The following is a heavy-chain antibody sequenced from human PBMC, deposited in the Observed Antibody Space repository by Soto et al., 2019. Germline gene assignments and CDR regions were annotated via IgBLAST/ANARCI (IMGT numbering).Heavy chain of an antibody. CDR1: GGSISSGGYY. D-gene: IGHD6-19*01. J-gene: IGHJ3*02. CDR3: ARWLGGPRAEAFDI. Sequence: QVQLQESGPGLVKPSQTLSLTCTVSGGSISSGGYYWSWIRQHPGKGLEWIGYIYYSGSTYYNPSLKSRVTISVETSKKQFALKLSSVTAAGTAVYYCARWLGGPRAEAFDIWGQGTMVTVSS. CDR2: IYYSGST. V-gene: IGHV4-31*03.